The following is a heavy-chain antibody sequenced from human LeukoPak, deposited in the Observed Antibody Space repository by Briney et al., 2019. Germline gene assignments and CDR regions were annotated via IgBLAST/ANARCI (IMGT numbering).Heavy chain of an antibody. Sequence: GASVKVSCKASGYTFTDFGVSWVRQAPGQGLEWMGWISAYNGNTNYVQKFQGRVTMTTDISTSTAYLELRSLRSDDTAVFYCVRDLGVDTSMIFFDYWGQGTLVTVSS. V-gene: IGHV1-18*01. CDR2: ISAYNGNT. CDR3: VRDLGVDTSMIFFDY. J-gene: IGHJ4*02. CDR1: GYTFTDFG. D-gene: IGHD5-18*01.